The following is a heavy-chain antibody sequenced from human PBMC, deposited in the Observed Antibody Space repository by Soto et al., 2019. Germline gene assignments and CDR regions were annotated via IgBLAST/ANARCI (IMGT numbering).Heavy chain of an antibody. V-gene: IGHV3-30-3*01. Sequence: GGSLRLSCAASGFTFSSYAMHWVRQAPGKGLEWVAVISYDGSNKYYADSVKGRFTISRDNSKNTLYLQMNSLRAEDTAVYYCARGESSGGYYYGMDVWGQGTTVTVSS. CDR1: GFTFSSYA. D-gene: IGHD3-22*01. J-gene: IGHJ6*02. CDR3: ARGESSGGYYYGMDV. CDR2: ISYDGSNK.